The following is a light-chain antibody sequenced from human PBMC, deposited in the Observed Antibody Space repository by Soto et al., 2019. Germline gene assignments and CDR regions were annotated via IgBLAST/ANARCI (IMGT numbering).Light chain of an antibody. CDR3: QQRFNWPRFT. CDR2: DAS. CDR1: QSVSSY. V-gene: IGKV3-11*01. J-gene: IGKJ2*01. Sequence: EIVLTQSPATLSLSPGERATLSCRASQSVSSYLAWYQQKPGQAPRLLIYDASNRATGIPARFSGGGSGTDLTHIISSLEPEDFAVYYCQQRFNWPRFTFGQGTKLEIK.